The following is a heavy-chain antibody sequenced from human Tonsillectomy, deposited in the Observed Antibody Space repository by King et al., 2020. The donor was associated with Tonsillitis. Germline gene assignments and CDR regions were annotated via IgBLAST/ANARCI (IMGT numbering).Heavy chain of an antibody. V-gene: IGHV2-70*01. Sequence: VTLKESGPALVKPTQTLTLTCTFSGFSLSTSAMCVSWIRQPPGKALEWLALIDLDDDKYYSTSLKTRLTISKDTSKNQVVLTMTNMDPVDTGTYYCARISNNFWSGYTDYWGRGTLVTVSS. CDR3: ARISNNFWSGYTDY. CDR1: GFSLSTSAMC. J-gene: IGHJ4*02. CDR2: IDLDDDK. D-gene: IGHD3-3*01.